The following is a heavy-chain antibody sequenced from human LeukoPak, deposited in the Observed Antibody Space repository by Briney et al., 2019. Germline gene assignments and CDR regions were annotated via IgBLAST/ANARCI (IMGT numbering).Heavy chain of an antibody. CDR1: GYTFAVYF. Sequence: GASVKVSCKTSGYTFAVYFVHWVRQAPGQGLEWMGWINPNSGGTNYTQNFQGRVTITRDTSITTAYMELSRLTSDDTALYYCARDQGYGSGGYSFDYWGQGTRVTVSS. V-gene: IGHV1-2*02. J-gene: IGHJ4*02. CDR3: ARDQGYGSGGYSFDY. D-gene: IGHD3-10*01. CDR2: INPNSGGT.